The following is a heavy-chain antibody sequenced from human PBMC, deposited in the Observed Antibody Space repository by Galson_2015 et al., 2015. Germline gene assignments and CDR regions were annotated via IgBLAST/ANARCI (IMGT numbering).Heavy chain of an antibody. V-gene: IGHV3-23*01. J-gene: IGHJ4*02. CDR1: GFTFSSYA. CDR3: AKGGLGYCSGGSCYSGKGFDY. CDR2: VNGGGGST. D-gene: IGHD2-15*01. Sequence: SLRLSCAASGFTFSSYAMRWVRQAPGKGLEWVSTVNGGGGSTYYADFVKGRFTISRDNSRNTLYLQMNSLRVEDTAVYFCAKGGLGYCSGGSCYSGKGFDYWGQGTLVTVSS.